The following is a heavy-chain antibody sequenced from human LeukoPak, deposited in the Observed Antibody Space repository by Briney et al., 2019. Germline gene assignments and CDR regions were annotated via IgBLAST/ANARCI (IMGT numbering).Heavy chain of an antibody. V-gene: IGHV4-39*01. CDR3: ARHSIIQLWLPFDY. D-gene: IGHD5-18*01. CDR2: IYYSGST. Sequence: PSESLSLTCTVSAGSIRSSSYYWGWIRQPPGKGLEWIGSIYYSGSTYYNPSLKSRVTISVDTSKNQFSLKLSSVTAADTAVYYCARHSIIQLWLPFDYWGQGTLVTVSS. J-gene: IGHJ4*02. CDR1: AGSIRSSSYY.